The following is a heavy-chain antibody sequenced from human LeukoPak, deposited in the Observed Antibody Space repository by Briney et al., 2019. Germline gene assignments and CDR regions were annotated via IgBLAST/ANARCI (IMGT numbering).Heavy chain of an antibody. CDR1: GGSFSGYY. CDR3: ARVSMTTVTTIDY. Sequence: SETLSLTCAVYGGSFSGYYWSWIRQPPGKGLEWIGEINHSGGTNYNPSLKSRVTISVDTSKNQFSLKLSSVTAADTAVYYCARVSMTTVTTIDYWGQGTLVTVSS. CDR2: INHSGGT. V-gene: IGHV4-34*01. D-gene: IGHD4-17*01. J-gene: IGHJ4*02.